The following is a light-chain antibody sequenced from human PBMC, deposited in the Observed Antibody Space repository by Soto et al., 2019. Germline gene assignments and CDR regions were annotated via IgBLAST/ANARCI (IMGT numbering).Light chain of an antibody. V-gene: IGKV2-28*01. J-gene: IGKJ2*01. CDR3: MQALHTPFT. CDR2: LGF. Sequence: EIVMTQSPPSLTVTPGEPASISCRSSQRLLHSNGNIFLVWYLQKPGPSPQLLIYLGFNRASGVPDRVSGSGAGTDFTLKISRVEAEDGGVYYCMQALHTPFTFGQGTKLEIK. CDR1: QRLLHSNGNIF.